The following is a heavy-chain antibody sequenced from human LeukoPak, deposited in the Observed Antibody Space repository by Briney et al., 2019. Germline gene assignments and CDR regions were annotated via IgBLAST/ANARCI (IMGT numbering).Heavy chain of an antibody. CDR3: ARVVVPAAIFGWFDP. CDR2: ISAYNGNT. Sequence: ASVKVSCKASGYTFTSYGISWVRQAPGQGLEWIGWISAYNGNTNYAQKLQGRVTMTTDTSTSTAYMELRSLRSDDTAVYYCARVVVPAAIFGWFDPWGQGTLVTVSS. CDR1: GYTFTSYG. D-gene: IGHD2-2*01. V-gene: IGHV1-18*01. J-gene: IGHJ5*02.